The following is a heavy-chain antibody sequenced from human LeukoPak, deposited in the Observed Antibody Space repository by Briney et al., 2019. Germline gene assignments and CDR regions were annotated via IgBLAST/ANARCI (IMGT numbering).Heavy chain of an antibody. CDR3: ARLGSSWYYFDY. CDR2: IYYSGST. D-gene: IGHD6-13*01. V-gene: IGHV4-31*03. Sequence: ASETLSLTCTVSGGSISSGGYYWSWIRQHPGKGLEWIGYIYYSGSTYYNPSLKSRVTISVDTSKNQFSLKLSSVTAADTAVYYCARLGSSWYYFDYWGQGTLVTVSS. CDR1: GGSISSGGYY. J-gene: IGHJ4*02.